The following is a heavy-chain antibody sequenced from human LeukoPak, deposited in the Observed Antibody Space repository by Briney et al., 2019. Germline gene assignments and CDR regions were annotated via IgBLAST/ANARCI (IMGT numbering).Heavy chain of an antibody. CDR3: AKEYSGYDFDY. J-gene: IGHJ4*02. D-gene: IGHD5-12*01. CDR1: GFALRSYD. V-gene: IGHV3-23*01. Sequence: GGSLRLSCAASGFALRSYDMSWVRQAPGKGLEWVAATSGSGGNTYYADSVKGRFTISRDNSKNTLYLQMNSLRAEDTAVYYCAKEYSGYDFDYWGQGTLVTVSS. CDR2: TSGSGGNT.